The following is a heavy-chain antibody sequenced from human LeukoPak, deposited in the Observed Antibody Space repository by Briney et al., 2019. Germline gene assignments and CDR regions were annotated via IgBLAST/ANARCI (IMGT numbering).Heavy chain of an antibody. J-gene: IGHJ4*02. CDR1: GGSISSGSYY. Sequence: SETLSLTCPVSGGSISSGSYYWSWIRQPAGKGLERIGRIYTSGSTNYNPSLKSRVTISVDTSKNQFSLKLSSVTAADTAVYYCARGRSSGWSNYWGQGTLVTVSS. D-gene: IGHD6-19*01. V-gene: IGHV4-61*02. CDR3: ARGRSSGWSNY. CDR2: IYTSGST.